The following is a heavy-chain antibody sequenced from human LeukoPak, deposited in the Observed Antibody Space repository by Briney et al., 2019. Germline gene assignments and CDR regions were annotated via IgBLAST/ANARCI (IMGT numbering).Heavy chain of an antibody. Sequence: ASVQVSCKASGYTFTSYGISWVRQAPGQGLEWMGWISAYNGNTNYAQKLRGRVTMTTDTSTSTAYMELRSLRSDDTAVYYCARADVDYYDSSGSNWGQGTLVTVSS. J-gene: IGHJ4*02. CDR1: GYTFTSYG. V-gene: IGHV1-18*01. D-gene: IGHD3-22*01. CDR2: ISAYNGNT. CDR3: ARADVDYYDSSGSN.